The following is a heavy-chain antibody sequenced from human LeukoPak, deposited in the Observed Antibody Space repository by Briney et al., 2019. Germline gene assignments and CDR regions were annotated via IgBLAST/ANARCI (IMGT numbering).Heavy chain of an antibody. CDR2: IYSGGSP. CDR3: ARSMYGSGSYEDY. J-gene: IGHJ4*02. Sequence: SGGSLRLSCAASGFTVRSSYMSWVRQAPGKGLEWVSVIYSGGSPDYADSAKGRFTISSDNSENTLYLQMNSLRVEDTAVYYCARSMYGSGSYEDYWGQGTLVTVSS. V-gene: IGHV3-53*01. CDR1: GFTVRSSY. D-gene: IGHD3-10*01.